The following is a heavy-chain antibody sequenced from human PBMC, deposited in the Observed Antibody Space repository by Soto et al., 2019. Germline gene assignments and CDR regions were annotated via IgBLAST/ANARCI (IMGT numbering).Heavy chain of an antibody. CDR1: GYTLTELS. Sequence: ASVKVSCKVSGYTLTELSMHWVRQAPGKGLEWMGGFDPEDGETIYAQKFQGRATMTEDTSTDTAYMELSSLRSEDTAVYYCATEGTNGVRGAFDIWGQGTMVTVSS. J-gene: IGHJ3*02. D-gene: IGHD2-8*01. V-gene: IGHV1-24*01. CDR3: ATEGTNGVRGAFDI. CDR2: FDPEDGET.